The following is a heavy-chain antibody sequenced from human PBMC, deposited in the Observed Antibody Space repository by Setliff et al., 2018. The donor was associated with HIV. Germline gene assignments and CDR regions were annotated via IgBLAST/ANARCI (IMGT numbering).Heavy chain of an antibody. V-gene: IGHV4-34*01. CDR1: GGSFSGYY. CDR2: INHSGST. CDR3: ARGLNYYGSGSYLPLGY. Sequence: ETLSLTCAVYGGSFSGYYWSWIRQPPGKGLEWIGEINHSGSTNYNPSLKSRVTISVDTSKNQFSLKLSSATAADTAVYYCARGLNYYGSGSYLPLGYWGQGTLVTVSS. D-gene: IGHD3-10*01. J-gene: IGHJ4*02.